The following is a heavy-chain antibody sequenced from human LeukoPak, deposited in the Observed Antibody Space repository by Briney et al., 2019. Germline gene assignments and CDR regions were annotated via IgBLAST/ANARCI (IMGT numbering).Heavy chain of an antibody. CDR2: IIPIFGTA. J-gene: IGHJ6*03. CDR1: GGTFSSYA. D-gene: IGHD5-24*01. Sequence: ASVKVSCKASGGTFSSYAISWVRQAPGQGLEWMGGIIPIFGTANYAQKFQGRVTITADESTSTAYMELSSLRSEDTAVYYCARGKLKSPEYYYYMDVWGKGTTVTVSS. CDR3: ARGKLKSPEYYYYMDV. V-gene: IGHV1-69*13.